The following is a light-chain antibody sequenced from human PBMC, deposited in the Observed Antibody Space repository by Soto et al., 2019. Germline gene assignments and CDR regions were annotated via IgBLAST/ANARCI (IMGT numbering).Light chain of an antibody. J-gene: IGLJ2*01. Sequence: QSVLTQPASVSGSPGRSITISCTGTSSDIGGYNYVSWYQHYPGKAPKLMIYEVSNRPSGVSNRFSGSKSANTASLTISGLQADDEADYYCSSYTDSSTVVFGGGTKLTVL. CDR2: EVS. CDR1: SSDIGGYNY. V-gene: IGLV2-14*01. CDR3: SSYTDSSTVV.